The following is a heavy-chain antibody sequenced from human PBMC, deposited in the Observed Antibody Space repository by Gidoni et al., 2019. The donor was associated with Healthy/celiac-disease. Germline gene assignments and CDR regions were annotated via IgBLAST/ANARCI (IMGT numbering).Heavy chain of an antibody. V-gene: IGHV3-48*03. J-gene: IGHJ4*02. CDR1: AFTLSSYE. CDR3: ARDSSRVDGYNLGDY. D-gene: IGHD2-2*01. Sequence: EVQLVESGGGLVQPGGSLRPSCAASAFTLSSYEMNWVRQATGKGLEWVSYSSSSGSTRDYADSVKGRVTISRDNAKNSLYLQMNSLRAEDTAVYYCARDSSRVDGYNLGDYWGQGTLVTVSS. CDR2: SSSSGSTR.